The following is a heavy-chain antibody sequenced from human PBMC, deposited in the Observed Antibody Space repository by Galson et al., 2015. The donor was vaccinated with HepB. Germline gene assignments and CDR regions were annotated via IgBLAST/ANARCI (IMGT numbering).Heavy chain of an antibody. V-gene: IGHV4-28*03. D-gene: IGHD1-26*01. CDR3: ARVGGLHWYFDL. CDR1: GYSISSSNW. J-gene: IGHJ2*01. CDR2: IYYSGST. Sequence: SETLSLTCGVSGYSISSSNWWGWIRQPPGKGLEWIGYIYYSGSTYYNPSLKSRVTMSVDTSKNQFSLKLSSVTAGDTAVYYCARVGGLHWYFDLWGRGTLVTVSS.